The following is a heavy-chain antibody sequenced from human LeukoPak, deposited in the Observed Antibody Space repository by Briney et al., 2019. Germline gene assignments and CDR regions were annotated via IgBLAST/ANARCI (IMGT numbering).Heavy chain of an antibody. V-gene: IGHV3-23*01. CDR3: ARGADGVSSNSRGWFDP. Sequence: GGSLRLSCGASGFTFSNYAMSWVRQAPGKGLEWVSSISGSGGSTYYADSVKGRFTISRDNSKNTLYLQMNTLRAEDTAVYSCARGADGVSSNSRGWFDPWGQGTLVTVSS. CDR2: ISGSGGST. CDR1: GFTFSNYA. J-gene: IGHJ5*02. D-gene: IGHD2-15*01.